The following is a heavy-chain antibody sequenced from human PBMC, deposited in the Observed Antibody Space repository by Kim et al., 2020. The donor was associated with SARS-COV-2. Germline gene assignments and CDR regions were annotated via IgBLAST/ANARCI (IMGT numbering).Heavy chain of an antibody. Sequence: SVKVSCKASGGTFSSYAISWVRQAPGQGLEWMGGIIPIFGTANYAQKFQGRVTITADESTSTAHMELSSLRSEDTAVYYCARVIGYDILTGYSRGEYFQHWGQGTLVTVSS. CDR3: ARVIGYDILTGYSRGEYFQH. J-gene: IGHJ1*01. V-gene: IGHV1-69*13. CDR2: IIPIFGTA. D-gene: IGHD3-9*01. CDR1: GGTFSSYA.